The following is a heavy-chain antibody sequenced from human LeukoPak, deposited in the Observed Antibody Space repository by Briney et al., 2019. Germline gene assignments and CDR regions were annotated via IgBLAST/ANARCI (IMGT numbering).Heavy chain of an antibody. Sequence: SETLSLTCTVSGGSISNYYWSWIRQPPGRGLEWIGYVYSSGSTNYNPSLKSRVTISVDTSKNQLSLKLSSVTAADTAVYYCARGSSGSYFSFDPWGQGTLVTVSS. CDR1: GGSISNYY. V-gene: IGHV4-59*01. CDR2: VYSSGST. CDR3: ARGSSGSYFSFDP. J-gene: IGHJ5*02. D-gene: IGHD3-10*01.